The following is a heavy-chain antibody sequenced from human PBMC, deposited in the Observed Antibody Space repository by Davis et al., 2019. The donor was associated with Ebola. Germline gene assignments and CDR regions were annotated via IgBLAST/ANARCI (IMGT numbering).Heavy chain of an antibody. CDR3: ARDRNYCRSTSCYDAFDI. Sequence: GESVKISCAASGFTFSSYAMHWVRQAPGKGLEWVAVISYDGSNKYYADSVKGRFTISRDNAKNSLHLQMNSLRVEDTAVYYCARDRNYCRSTSCYDAFDIWGQGTMVTVSS. D-gene: IGHD2-2*01. J-gene: IGHJ3*02. CDR1: GFTFSSYA. CDR2: ISYDGSNK. V-gene: IGHV3-30*04.